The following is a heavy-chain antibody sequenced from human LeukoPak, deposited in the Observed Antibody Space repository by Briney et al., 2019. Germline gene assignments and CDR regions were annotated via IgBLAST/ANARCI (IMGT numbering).Heavy chain of an antibody. CDR2: IRHDGSVK. J-gene: IGHJ4*02. V-gene: IGHV3-7*01. CDR1: GFTFSNYW. Sequence: GRSLRLSCAASGFTFSNYWMSWVRQAPGQGLEWVANIRHDGSVKYYVDSVKGQFTISRDNAKNSLYLQMSSLRADDTALYYCAKALSSSWSALEDRSFDYWGQGTLVTVSP. CDR3: AKALSSSWSALEDRSFDY. D-gene: IGHD6-13*01.